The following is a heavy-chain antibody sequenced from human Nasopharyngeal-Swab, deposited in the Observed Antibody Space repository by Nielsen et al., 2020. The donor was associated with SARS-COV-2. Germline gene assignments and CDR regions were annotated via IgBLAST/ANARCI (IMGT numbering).Heavy chain of an antibody. J-gene: IGHJ4*02. CDR3: ARAWSRDGYNVDY. D-gene: IGHD5-24*01. Sequence: LSLTCAASGFTFSSYWMHWVRQAPGKGLVWVSRINSDGSSTSYADSVKGRFTISRDNAKNTLYLQMNSLRAEDTAVYYCARAWSRDGYNVDYWGQGTLVTVSS. CDR2: INSDGSST. CDR1: GFTFSSYW. V-gene: IGHV3-74*01.